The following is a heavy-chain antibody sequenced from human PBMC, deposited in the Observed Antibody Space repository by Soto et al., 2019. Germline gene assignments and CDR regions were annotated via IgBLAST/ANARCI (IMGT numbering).Heavy chain of an antibody. V-gene: IGHV4-59*08. CDR3: ARSRSFYGSGTHLHD. J-gene: IGHJ4*02. Sequence: SETLSLTCTVSGGSISSYYWSWIRQPPGKGLEWIGYIYYSGSTNYNPSLKSRVTISVDTSKNQFSLKLSSVTAADTAVYYCARSRSFYGSGTHLHDWGQGTLVTVSS. CDR2: IYYSGST. D-gene: IGHD3-10*01. CDR1: GGSISSYY.